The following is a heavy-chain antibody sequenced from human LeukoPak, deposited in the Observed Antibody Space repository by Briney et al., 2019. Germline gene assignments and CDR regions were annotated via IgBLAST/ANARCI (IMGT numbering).Heavy chain of an antibody. J-gene: IGHJ6*02. D-gene: IGHD1-26*01. CDR1: GYTFTSYG. V-gene: IGHV1-18*01. CDR2: ISAYNGNT. CDR3: AIDGSGRLATPQYYYGMDV. Sequence: GAAVKVSCKASGYTFTSYGISWVRQAPGQGLEWMGWISAYNGNTNYAQKLQGRVTMTTDTSTSTAYMELRSLRSDDTAVYYCAIDGSGRLATPQYYYGMDVWGQGTTVTVSS.